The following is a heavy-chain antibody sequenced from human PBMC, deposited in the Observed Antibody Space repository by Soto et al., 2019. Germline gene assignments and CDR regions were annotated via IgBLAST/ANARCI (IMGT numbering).Heavy chain of an antibody. V-gene: IGHV3-48*01. Sequence: GGSLRLSCAASGFTFSSYSMNWVRQAPGKGLEWVSYISSSSSTIYYADSVKGRFTISRDNAKNSLYLQMNSLRAEDTAVYYCARTVLESMVGGGDAFDIWGQGTMVTVSS. CDR2: ISSSSSTI. J-gene: IGHJ3*02. CDR1: GFTFSSYS. CDR3: ARTVLESMVGGGDAFDI. D-gene: IGHD2-15*01.